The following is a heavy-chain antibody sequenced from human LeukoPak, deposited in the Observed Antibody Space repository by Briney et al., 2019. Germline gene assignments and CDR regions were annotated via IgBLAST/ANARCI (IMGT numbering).Heavy chain of an antibody. Sequence: PGGPLRLSCAASGFTFSTYWMNWVRQAPGKGLEWVANIKYDGSEKYYVDSVKGRFTISRDNAENSLHLQMNSLRAEDTAVYYCARDSVRGRPLVAFDIWGQGTMVTVSS. CDR2: IKYDGSEK. V-gene: IGHV3-7*01. J-gene: IGHJ3*02. CDR3: ARDSVRGRPLVAFDI. D-gene: IGHD6-6*01. CDR1: GFTFSTYW.